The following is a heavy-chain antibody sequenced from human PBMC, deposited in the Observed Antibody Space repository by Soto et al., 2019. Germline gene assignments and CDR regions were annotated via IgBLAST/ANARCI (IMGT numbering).Heavy chain of an antibody. V-gene: IGHV4-59*01. CDR2: IYYSGST. Sequence: QVQLQESGPGLVKPSETLSLTCTVSGGSISSYYWSWIRQPPGKGLEWIGYIYYSGSTNYNPSLTSRVTISVDTSKHQFSLTMSSVTAADTAVYYCARGVGTYYDFWSGYYASPWFAPWGQGTLVTVSS. J-gene: IGHJ5*02. D-gene: IGHD3-3*01. CDR3: ARGVGTYYDFWSGYYASPWFAP. CDR1: GGSISSYY.